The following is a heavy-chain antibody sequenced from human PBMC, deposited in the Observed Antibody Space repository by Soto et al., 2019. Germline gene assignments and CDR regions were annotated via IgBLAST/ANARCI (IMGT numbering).Heavy chain of an antibody. J-gene: IGHJ4*02. V-gene: IGHV1-69*06. CDR2: IIPIFGTA. D-gene: IGHD2-15*01. Sequence: QVQLVQSGAEVKKPGSSVKVSCKASGGTFSSYAISWVRQAPGQGLEWMGGIIPIFGTANYAQKFQGRVTITADKSTSTAYMELSSLRSEDTAVYYCARDGLTYCSGGSCEKFDYWGQGTLVTVSS. CDR1: GGTFSSYA. CDR3: ARDGLTYCSGGSCEKFDY.